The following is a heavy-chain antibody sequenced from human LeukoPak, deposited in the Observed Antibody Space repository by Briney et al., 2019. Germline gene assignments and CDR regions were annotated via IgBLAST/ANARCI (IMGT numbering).Heavy chain of an antibody. CDR3: ARDSPEMAAFDY. D-gene: IGHD5-24*01. CDR1: GGTFSSYA. V-gene: IGHV1-69*01. CDR2: IIPIFGTA. Sequence: SVKVSCKASGGTFSSYAISWVRQAPGQGLEWMGGIIPIFGTANYAQKFQGRVTITADESTSTAYMELSSLRSEDTAVYYCARDSPEMAAFDYWGQGTLVTVSS. J-gene: IGHJ4*02.